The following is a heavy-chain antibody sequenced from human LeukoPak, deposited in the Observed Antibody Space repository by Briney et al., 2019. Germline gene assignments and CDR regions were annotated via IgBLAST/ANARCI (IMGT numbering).Heavy chain of an antibody. J-gene: IGHJ4*02. Sequence: GSLRLSCAASGFTFSDAWMSWVRQAPGKGLEWVGRIKSKIDGGTIDYAAPVKGRFTISRDDSRNTLYLQMNSLKTEDTAVYYCTTRRQDGWWGRGTLVTVSS. CDR1: GFTFSDAW. CDR3: TTRRQDGW. CDR2: IKSKIDGGTI. V-gene: IGHV3-15*01. D-gene: IGHD2-15*01.